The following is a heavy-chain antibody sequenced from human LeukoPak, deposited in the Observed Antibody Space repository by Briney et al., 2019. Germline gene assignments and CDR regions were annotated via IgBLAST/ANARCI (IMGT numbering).Heavy chain of an antibody. D-gene: IGHD3-22*01. Sequence: SGPTLANPPQTLTLTCSFSGFALRTSGVGVGWIRQPPGKAVVWLALIYWGDDKRSSPSLKRRLTITKDTCKNQVVLIMTHMDAVDTAKYYCAHQGGYYDTLDYRGQGTLVT. CDR1: GFALRTSGVG. V-gene: IGHV2-5*02. J-gene: IGHJ4*02. CDR2: IYWGDDK. CDR3: AHQGGYYDTLDY.